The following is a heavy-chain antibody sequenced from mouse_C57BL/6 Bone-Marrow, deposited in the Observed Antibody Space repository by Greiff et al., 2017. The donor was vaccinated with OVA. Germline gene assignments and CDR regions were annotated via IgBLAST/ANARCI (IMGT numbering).Heavy chain of an antibody. D-gene: IGHD1-1*02. V-gene: IGHV14-2*01. CDR3: AMPDLWGTY. J-gene: IGHJ3*01. CDR2: IDPEEGET. Sequence: VQLQQSGAELVKPGASVKLSCTASGFNIKDYYMHWVKQRTEKGLEWIGRIDPEEGETKYDPKFTGKATITADTSSNTAYLQLSTLTSENTAGYYCAMPDLWGTYWGQGTLVTVSA. CDR1: GFNIKDYY.